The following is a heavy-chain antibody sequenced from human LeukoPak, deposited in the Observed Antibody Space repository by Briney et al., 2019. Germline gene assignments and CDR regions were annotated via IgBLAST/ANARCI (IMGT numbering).Heavy chain of an antibody. Sequence: PSETLSLTCTVSGGSISSSDYHWGWIRQPPGKGLEWIGSIYYSGSTYYNPSLKSRVTISLDTSKNQFSLKVSSVTAADTAVYYCARSSEGRYYYDSSGFSYYYYYMDVWGKGTTVTISS. CDR3: ARSSEGRYYYDSSGFSYYYYYMDV. CDR2: IYYSGST. V-gene: IGHV4-39*07. D-gene: IGHD3-22*01. CDR1: GGSISSSDYH. J-gene: IGHJ6*03.